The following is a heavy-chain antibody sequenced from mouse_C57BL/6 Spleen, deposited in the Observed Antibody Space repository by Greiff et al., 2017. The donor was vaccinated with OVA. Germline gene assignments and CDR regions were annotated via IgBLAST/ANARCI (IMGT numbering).Heavy chain of an antibody. CDR1: GYAFSSYW. J-gene: IGHJ2*01. Sequence: VQRVESGAELVKPGASVKISCKASGYAFSSYWMNWVKQRPGKGLEWIGQIYPGDGDTNYNGKFKGKATLTADKSSSTAYMQLSSLTSEDSAVYFCAREETGDFDYWGQGTTLTVSS. V-gene: IGHV1-80*01. CDR2: IYPGDGDT. D-gene: IGHD4-1*01. CDR3: AREETGDFDY.